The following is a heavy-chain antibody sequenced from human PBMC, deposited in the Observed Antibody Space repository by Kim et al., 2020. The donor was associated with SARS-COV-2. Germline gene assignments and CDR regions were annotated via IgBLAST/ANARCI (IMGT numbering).Heavy chain of an antibody. D-gene: IGHD3-10*01. CDR2: ISYDGSNK. CDR1: GFTFSSYG. Sequence: GGSLRLSCAASGFTFSSYGMHWVRQAPGKGLEWVAVISYDGSNKYYADSVKGRFTISRDNSKNTLYLQMNSLRAEDTAVYYCAGGAMVRGVIPHFDYWGQGTLVTVSS. V-gene: IGHV3-33*05. J-gene: IGHJ4*02. CDR3: AGGAMVRGVIPHFDY.